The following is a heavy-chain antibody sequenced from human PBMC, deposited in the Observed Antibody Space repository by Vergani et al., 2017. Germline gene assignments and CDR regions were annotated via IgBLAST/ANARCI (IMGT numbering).Heavy chain of an antibody. Sequence: QVQLVESGGGVVQPGRSLRLSCAASGFTFSSYAMHWVRQAPGKGLEGVAVISYDGSNKYYADSVKGRFTISRDNSKNTLYLQMNSLRAEDTAVYYCSKQGSVYSSSSVYFNYWGQGTLVTVSS. V-gene: IGHV3-30*04. CDR1: GFTFSSYA. CDR3: SKQGSVYSSSSVYFNY. CDR2: ISYDGSNK. J-gene: IGHJ4*02. D-gene: IGHD6-6*01.